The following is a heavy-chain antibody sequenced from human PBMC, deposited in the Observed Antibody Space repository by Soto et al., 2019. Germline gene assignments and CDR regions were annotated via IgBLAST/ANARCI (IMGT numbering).Heavy chain of an antibody. J-gene: IGHJ4*02. V-gene: IGHV1-18*01. CDR1: GYTFTSYG. D-gene: IGHD3-22*01. CDR3: ARVPPVFRDSSGYDVRYDY. Sequence: ASVKVSCKASGYTFTSYGISWVRQAPGQGLEWVGWISAYNGNTNYAQKLQGRVTMTTDAATSTAYMELRSLRSDDTAVYYCARVPPVFRDSSGYDVRYDYWGQGTLVTVSS. CDR2: ISAYNGNT.